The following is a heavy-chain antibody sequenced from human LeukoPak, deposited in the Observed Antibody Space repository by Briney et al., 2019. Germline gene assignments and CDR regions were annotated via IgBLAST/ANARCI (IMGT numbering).Heavy chain of an antibody. J-gene: IGHJ4*02. V-gene: IGHV3-74*01. CDR3: ARGPGDAKNFFLGY. D-gene: IGHD3-16*01. CDR2: IIGDGSYT. CDR1: GVTFSNYW. Sequence: GGSLRLSCAASGVTFSNYWMHWVRQAPGKGLVWVSRIIGDGSYTNYADSVKGRFTISRDNAKNRLYRQMNTLRADATAVSYCARGPGDAKNFFLGYWGQGTLVTVSS.